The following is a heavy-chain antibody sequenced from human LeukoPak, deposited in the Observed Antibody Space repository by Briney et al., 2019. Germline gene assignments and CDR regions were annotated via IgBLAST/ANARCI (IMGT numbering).Heavy chain of an antibody. J-gene: IGHJ5*02. V-gene: IGHV4-39*01. CDR3: VRRINVGGGWIDP. D-gene: IGHD2-15*01. Sequence: SETLSLTCTVSGGSISSSSYYWGWIRQPPGKGLEWIGSIYYSGSTYDNPSLKSRVTVSVDASKNQFSLRLSSVTAADTAVYYCVRRINVGGGWIDPWGQGTLVTVSS. CDR1: GGSISSSSYY. CDR2: IYYSGST.